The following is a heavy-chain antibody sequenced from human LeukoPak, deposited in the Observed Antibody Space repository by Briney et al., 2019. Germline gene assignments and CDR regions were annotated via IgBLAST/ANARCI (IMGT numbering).Heavy chain of an antibody. D-gene: IGHD6-13*01. CDR3: ARDFRGRAAAAGYYYYYMDV. Sequence: ASVKVSCKASGYTFTSYYMHWVRQAPGQGLGWMGIINPSGGSTSYAQKFQGRVTMTRDMSTSTVYMELSSLRSEDTAVYYCARDFRGRAAAAGYYYYYMDVWGKGTTVTVSS. CDR2: INPSGGST. V-gene: IGHV1-46*01. CDR1: GYTFTSYY. J-gene: IGHJ6*03.